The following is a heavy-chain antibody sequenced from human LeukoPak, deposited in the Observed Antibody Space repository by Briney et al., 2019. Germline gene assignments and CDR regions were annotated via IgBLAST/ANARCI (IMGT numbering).Heavy chain of an antibody. V-gene: IGHV3-48*04. CDR1: GFTFSSFS. CDR3: ARVVGATRYSYYYYYMDV. Sequence: GGSLRLSCAASGFTFSSFSMNWVRQAPGKGLEWVSYISSSGSTIYYADSVKGRFTISKDNAKNSLYLQMNSLRAEDTAVYYCARVVGATRYSYYYYYMDVWGKGTTVTISS. CDR2: ISSSGSTI. J-gene: IGHJ6*03. D-gene: IGHD1-26*01.